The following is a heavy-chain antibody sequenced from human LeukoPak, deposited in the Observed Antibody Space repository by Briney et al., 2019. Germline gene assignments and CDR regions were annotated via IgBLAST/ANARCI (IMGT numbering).Heavy chain of an antibody. V-gene: IGHV4-59*01. CDR1: GGSFNGYY. J-gene: IGHJ3*01. Sequence: SETLSLICIVSGGSFNGYYWHWIRQPPGKGLEWIGYVYYNGDYTDYNPSLKSRVTMAVDSSKTQFSLKLNSVSAADTAVYFCARQMTTLTHGRPFDAWGQGTMVSVSS. CDR3: ARQMTTLTHGRPFDA. CDR2: VYYNGDYT. D-gene: IGHD4-17*01.